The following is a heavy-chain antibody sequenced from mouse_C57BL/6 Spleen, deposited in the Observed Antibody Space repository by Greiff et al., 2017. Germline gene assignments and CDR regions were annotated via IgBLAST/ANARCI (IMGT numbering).Heavy chain of an antibody. CDR3: ARVDYGSSSYAMDY. J-gene: IGHJ4*01. D-gene: IGHD1-1*01. CDR2: INPNYGTT. Sequence: VQLQQSGPELVKPGASVKISCKASGYSFTDYNMNWVKQSNGKSLEWIGVINPNYGTTSYNQKFKGKATLTVDQSSSTAYMQLNSLTSEDSAVDYCARVDYGSSSYAMDYWGQGTSVTVSS. V-gene: IGHV1-39*01. CDR1: GYSFTDYN.